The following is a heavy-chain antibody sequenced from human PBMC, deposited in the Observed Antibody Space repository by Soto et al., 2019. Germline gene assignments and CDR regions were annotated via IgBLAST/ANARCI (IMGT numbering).Heavy chain of an antibody. Sequence: EVQLVESGGGLVKPGGSLRLSCAASGFTFGDYTMHWVRQASGKGLEWVSSLSSSSSYIYYADSVKGRFTISRDNAKNSLYLQMNSLRAEDTAVYYCARSYGDYSFGDYWGQGTLVTVSP. CDR1: GFTFGDYT. J-gene: IGHJ4*02. V-gene: IGHV3-21*01. CDR2: LSSSSSYI. CDR3: ARSYGDYSFGDY. D-gene: IGHD4-17*01.